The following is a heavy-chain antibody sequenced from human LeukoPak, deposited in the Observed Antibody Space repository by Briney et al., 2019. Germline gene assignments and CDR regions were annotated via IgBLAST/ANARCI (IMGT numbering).Heavy chain of an antibody. D-gene: IGHD5-24*01. V-gene: IGHV3-30*02. Sequence: GGSLILSCAASGFTFNNYGMHWVRQAPGKGLEWVAFIRYNGNNQYYADSVKGRFTISRDNSKNTLYLQMNSLRAEDTAVYYCAKSRRDGNYFDYWGQGTLVTVSS. CDR3: AKSRRDGNYFDY. J-gene: IGHJ4*02. CDR2: IRYNGNNQ. CDR1: GFTFNNYG.